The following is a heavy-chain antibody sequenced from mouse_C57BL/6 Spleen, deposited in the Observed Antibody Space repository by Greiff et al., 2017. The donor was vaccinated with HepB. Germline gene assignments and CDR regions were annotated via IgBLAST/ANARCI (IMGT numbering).Heavy chain of an antibody. D-gene: IGHD2-1*01. V-gene: IGHV1-62-2*01. J-gene: IGHJ3*01. CDR3: ARHEPGKRSFAY. CDR2: FYPGSGSI. Sequence: QVQLKESGAELVKPGASVKLSCKASGYTFTEYTIHWVKQRSGQGLEWIGWFYPGSGSIKYNEKFKDQATLTADNASSTVYMELSRLTSEDSAVYFCARHEPGKRSFAYWGQGTLVTVSA. CDR1: GYTFTEYT.